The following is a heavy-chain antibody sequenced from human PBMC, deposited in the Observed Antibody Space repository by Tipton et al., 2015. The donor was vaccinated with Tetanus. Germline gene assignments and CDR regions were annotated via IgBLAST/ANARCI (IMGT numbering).Heavy chain of an antibody. CDR1: GDSVSGYY. CDR3: AGVTAQRTELYFDH. D-gene: IGHD6-13*01. Sequence: LSLTCTVSGDSVSGYYWSWIRQPPGKGLEWIGYVYYTGSTNHNPSLKSRVTISMDRSKSQISLQLTSVTAADTAVYFCAGVTAQRTELYFDHWGQGTLVTVSS. J-gene: IGHJ4*02. V-gene: IGHV4-59*02. CDR2: VYYTGST.